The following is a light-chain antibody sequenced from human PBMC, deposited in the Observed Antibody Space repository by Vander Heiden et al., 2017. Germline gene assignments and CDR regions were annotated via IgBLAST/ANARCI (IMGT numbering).Light chain of an antibody. CDR1: QSISSY. V-gene: IGKV1-39*01. CDR3: QQSYSTPFT. J-gene: IGKJ3*01. CDR2: AAS. Sequence: DIQMTQSPSSLSASVGDRVTITCRASQSISSYLNWYQQKPGKAPKLLIYAASSLQSGVPSRFSGSGSGTDFTLTISSLQPEDFATYYCQQSYSTPFTFGHGTNVDIK.